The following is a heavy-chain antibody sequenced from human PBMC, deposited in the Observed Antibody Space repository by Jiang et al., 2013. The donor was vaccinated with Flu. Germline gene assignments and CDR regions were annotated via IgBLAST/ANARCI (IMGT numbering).Heavy chain of an antibody. J-gene: IGHJ4*02. V-gene: IGHV1-2*06. D-gene: IGHD3-3*01. CDR1: GYIFTDYY. CDR2: INPNSGDT. Sequence: SGAEVKKPGASVKVSCKASGYIFTDYYIHWVRQAPGQGLEWMGRINPNSGDTYYAQRFQARVTMTRDTSISTTYMELNGLTSDDTAMYYCARDLPLLTIFGVVPYYFDYWGQGSLVTVSS. CDR3: ARDLPLLTIFGVVPYYFDY.